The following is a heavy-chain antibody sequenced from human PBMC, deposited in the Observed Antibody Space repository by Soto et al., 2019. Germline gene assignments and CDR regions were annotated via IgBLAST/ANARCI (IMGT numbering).Heavy chain of an antibody. CDR3: ASAPRYVDIVATIEYYYYYGMDV. Sequence: ASVKVSCKASGGTFSSYAISWVRQAPGQGLEWMGGIIPIFGTANYAQKFQGRVTITADESTSTAYMELSSLRSEDTAVYYCASAPRYVDIVATIEYYYYYGMDVWGQGTTVTVSS. CDR1: GGTFSSYA. J-gene: IGHJ6*02. V-gene: IGHV1-69*13. D-gene: IGHD5-12*01. CDR2: IIPIFGTA.